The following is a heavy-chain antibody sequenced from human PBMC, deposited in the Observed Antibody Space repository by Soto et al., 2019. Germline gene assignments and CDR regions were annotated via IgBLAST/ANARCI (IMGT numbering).Heavy chain of an antibody. Sequence: SVTLSLTCTVYGCSISSSSSYWVWIRQPPGKGLEWIGSIYYSGSTYYNPSLKSRVTISVDTSKNQFSLKLSSVTAADTAVYYCARIGTGAYDFWSGYRVSGMDVWGQGTTVT. J-gene: IGHJ6*02. D-gene: IGHD3-3*01. V-gene: IGHV4-39*01. CDR2: IYYSGST. CDR1: GCSISSSSSY. CDR3: ARIGTGAYDFWSGYRVSGMDV.